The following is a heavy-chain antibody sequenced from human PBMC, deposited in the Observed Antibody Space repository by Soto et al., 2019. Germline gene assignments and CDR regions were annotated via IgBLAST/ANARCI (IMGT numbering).Heavy chain of an antibody. CDR3: ARVRGAYDTIFGVVIKRDYYYYGMDV. CDR2: IIPIFGTA. CDR1: GGTFSSYA. J-gene: IGHJ6*02. Sequence: SVKVSCKASGGTFSSYAISWVRQAPGQGLEWMGGIIPIFGTANYAQKFQGRVTITADESTSTAYMELSSLRSEDTAVYYCARVRGAYDTIFGVVIKRDYYYYGMDVWGQGTTVTVSS. D-gene: IGHD3-3*01. V-gene: IGHV1-69*13.